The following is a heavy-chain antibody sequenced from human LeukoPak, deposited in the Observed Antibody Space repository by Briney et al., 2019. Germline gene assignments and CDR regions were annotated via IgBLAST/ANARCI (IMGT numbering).Heavy chain of an antibody. Sequence: SETLSLTCTVSGGSISSSSYYWGWIRQPPGKGLEWIGSIYYSGSTYYNPSLKSRVTISVDTSKNQFSLKLSSVTAADTAVYYCAREGVEMATNSFDYWGQGTLVTVSS. CDR2: IYYSGST. CDR1: GGSISSSSYY. CDR3: AREGVEMATNSFDY. D-gene: IGHD5-24*01. J-gene: IGHJ4*02. V-gene: IGHV4-39*07.